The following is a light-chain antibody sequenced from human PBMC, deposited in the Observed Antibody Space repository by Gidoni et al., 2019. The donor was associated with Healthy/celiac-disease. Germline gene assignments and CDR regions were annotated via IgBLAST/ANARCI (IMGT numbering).Light chain of an antibody. V-gene: IGLV3-25*03. CDR3: QAADSSGTYVV. Sequence: SYELTQPPSVSVSPGTTARITCSGDALPKQYAYWSQQKPGQAPVLVIYKDSERPSGIPARFSGSSSGTTVTLTISGVQAEDEADYYCQAADSSGTYVVFGGGTKLTVL. J-gene: IGLJ2*01. CDR1: ALPKQY. CDR2: KDS.